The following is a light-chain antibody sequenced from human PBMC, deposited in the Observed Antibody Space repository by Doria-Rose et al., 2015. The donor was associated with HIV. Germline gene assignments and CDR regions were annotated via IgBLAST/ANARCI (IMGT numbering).Light chain of an antibody. CDR1: QNINRF. J-gene: IGKJ1*01. Sequence: TQSPSSLSASVGDRVTITCRASQNINRFLNWYQLKPGKVPKVLIYAASSSQSGVPSRFSGSGSGTDFTLTISSLQPEDFATYYCQQSFSTPRTFGQGTKVEIK. V-gene: IGKV1-39*01. CDR3: QQSFSTPRT. CDR2: AAS.